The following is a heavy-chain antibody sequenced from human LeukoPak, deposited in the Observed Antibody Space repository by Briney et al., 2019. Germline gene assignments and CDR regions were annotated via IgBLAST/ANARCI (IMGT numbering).Heavy chain of an antibody. J-gene: IGHJ4*02. V-gene: IGHV3-33*08. D-gene: IGHD3-22*01. CDR3: AREIGDSSGYYYSY. CDR2: IWYDGSNK. CDR1: GFTFSSYA. Sequence: GGSLRLSCAASGFTFSSYAMHWVRQAPGKGLEWVAVIWYDGSNKYYADSVKGRFTISRDNSKNTLYLQMNSLRAEDTAVYYCAREIGDSSGYYYSYWGQGTLVTVSS.